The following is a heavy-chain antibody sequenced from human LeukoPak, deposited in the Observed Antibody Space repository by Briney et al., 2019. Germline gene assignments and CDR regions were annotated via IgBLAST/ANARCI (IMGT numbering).Heavy chain of an antibody. Sequence: ASVKVSCKASGYTFTGYYMHWVRQAPGQGLEWMGWINPNSGGTNYAQKFQGRVTMTRDTSISTAYMELSRLRSDDTAVYYCARVKPLYYDYVWGSYRYPYPFDYWGQGTLVTVSS. CDR2: INPNSGGT. CDR3: ARVKPLYYDYVWGSYRYPYPFDY. CDR1: GYTFTGYY. D-gene: IGHD3-16*02. V-gene: IGHV1-2*02. J-gene: IGHJ4*02.